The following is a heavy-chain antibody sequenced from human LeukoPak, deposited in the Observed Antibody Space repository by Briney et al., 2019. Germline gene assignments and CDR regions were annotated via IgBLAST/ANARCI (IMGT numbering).Heavy chain of an antibody. V-gene: IGHV4-34*01. Sequence: SETLSLTCAVYGGSFSGYYWSWIRQPPGKGLEWIGEINHSGSTNYNPSLKSRVTISVDTSKNQFSLKLSSVTAADTAMYYCARLRSPGDFDYWGQGTLVTVSS. CDR1: GGSFSGYY. J-gene: IGHJ4*02. D-gene: IGHD1-26*01. CDR3: ARLRSPGDFDY. CDR2: INHSGST.